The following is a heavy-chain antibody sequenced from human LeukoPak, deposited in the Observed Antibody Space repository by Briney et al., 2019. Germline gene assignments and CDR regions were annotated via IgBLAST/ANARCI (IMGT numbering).Heavy chain of an antibody. CDR3: ARALAVTGTGRFDP. J-gene: IGHJ5*02. CDR1: GFTFNNYW. CDR2: INTDGSST. V-gene: IGHV3-74*01. Sequence: GGSLRLSCTASGFTFNNYWMHWVRQAPGKGPVWVSRINTDGSSTSYADSVKGRFTISRDNAKNTLYLQMNSLRAEDTAVYYCARALAVTGTGRFDPWGQGTLVTVSS. D-gene: IGHD6-19*01.